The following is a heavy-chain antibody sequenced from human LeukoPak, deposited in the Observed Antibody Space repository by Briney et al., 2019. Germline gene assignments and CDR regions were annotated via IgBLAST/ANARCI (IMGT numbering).Heavy chain of an antibody. J-gene: IGHJ4*02. CDR2: IGDNGHDA. D-gene: IGHD1-1*01. CDR1: GFTFNSYP. V-gene: IGHV3-23*01. Sequence: PGGSLRVSCAASGFTFNSYPMSWVRQAPGDGLQWVSAIGDNGHDAKYAPSVKGRFTISRDNSKNTLYLQMDSLRVEDTAIYYCGRDWKVDYWGQGTLVTVSS. CDR3: GRDWKVDY.